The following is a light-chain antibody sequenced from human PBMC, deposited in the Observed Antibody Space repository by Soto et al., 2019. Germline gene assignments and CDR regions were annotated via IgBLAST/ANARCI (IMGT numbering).Light chain of an antibody. Sequence: QSVLTQAPSVSGAPGQRVTISCTGSSSNIGAGYDVHWYQQLPGTAPKLLIYGNSNRPSGVPDRFSGSKSGTSASLAITGLQAEDEADYYCQSYDSSLSLYVFGTGTKVTV. CDR2: GNS. CDR1: SSNIGAGYD. CDR3: QSYDSSLSLYV. J-gene: IGLJ1*01. V-gene: IGLV1-40*01.